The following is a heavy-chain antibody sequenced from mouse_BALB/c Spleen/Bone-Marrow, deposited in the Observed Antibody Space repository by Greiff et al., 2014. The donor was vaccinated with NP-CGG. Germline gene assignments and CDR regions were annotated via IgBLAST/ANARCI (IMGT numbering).Heavy chain of an antibody. Sequence: EVQRVESGAELVRPGALVKLSCKASGFNIKDYYMHWVKQRPEQGLVWIGWIDPENGNTIYDPKFQGKASITADTSSNTAYLQLSSLTSEDTAVYYCARHYYGTSYVGYFDYWGQGTTLTVSS. CDR1: GFNIKDYY. V-gene: IGHV14-1*02. D-gene: IGHD1-1*01. J-gene: IGHJ2*01. CDR2: IDPENGNT. CDR3: ARHYYGTSYVGYFDY.